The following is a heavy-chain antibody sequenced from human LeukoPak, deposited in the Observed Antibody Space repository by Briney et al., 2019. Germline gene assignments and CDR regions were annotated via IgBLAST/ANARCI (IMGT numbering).Heavy chain of an antibody. J-gene: IGHJ4*02. D-gene: IGHD6-19*01. CDR2: INPSGGTT. CDR1: GYTFTSYY. Sequence: ASVKVSCKASGYTFTSYYIHWVRQAPGQGLEWMGVINPSGGTTNYAQKFQGRVTMTRDTSTTIVNMELSSLRSEDTAVYYCARFAVHRRLVVAGQFGLDYWGQGTLVTVSS. CDR3: ARFAVHRRLVVAGQFGLDY. V-gene: IGHV1-46*01.